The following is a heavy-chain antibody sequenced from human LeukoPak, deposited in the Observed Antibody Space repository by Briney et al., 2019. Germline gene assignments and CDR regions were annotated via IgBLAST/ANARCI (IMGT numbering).Heavy chain of an antibody. D-gene: IGHD6-13*01. Sequence: SETLSLTCTVSGYSISSGYYWGWIRQPPGKGLEWIGYIYYSGSTNYNPSLKSRVTISVDTSKNQFSLKLSSVTAADTAVYYCASIAAAEGRSWFDPWGQGTLVTVSS. CDR1: GYSISSGYY. CDR2: IYYSGST. V-gene: IGHV4-38-2*02. CDR3: ASIAAAEGRSWFDP. J-gene: IGHJ5*02.